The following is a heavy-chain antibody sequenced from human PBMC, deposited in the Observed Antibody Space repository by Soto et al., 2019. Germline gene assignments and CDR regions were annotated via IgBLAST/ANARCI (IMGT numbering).Heavy chain of an antibody. D-gene: IGHD5-12*01. CDR2: IIPTFGAA. CDR1: RGTFSSNS. J-gene: IGHJ4*02. Sequence: QVQLVQSGAEVRKPGSSVKVSCKASRGTFSSNSFSWVRQAPGQGFEYMGGIIPTFGAANYAQRLKDRVTFTADESTTTVYMEPSSLTPEATAGYYCAIPSHGHDFLFDVWGQGTRVTVPS. CDR3: AIPSHGHDFLFDV. V-gene: IGHV1-69*01.